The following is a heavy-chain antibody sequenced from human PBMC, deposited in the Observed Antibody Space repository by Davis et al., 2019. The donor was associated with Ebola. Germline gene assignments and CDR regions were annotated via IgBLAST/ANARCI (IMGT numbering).Heavy chain of an antibody. V-gene: IGHV4-34*01. CDR2: INHSGST. J-gene: IGHJ4*02. CDR3: ARGRPFF. D-gene: IGHD2/OR15-2a*01. CDR1: VGSFSGYY. Sequence: SETLSLTCAVYVGSFSGYYWTWIRQPPDKGLEWIGEINHSGSTNYNPSLKSRVTMSIDTSKNQFSLKLNSVTAADTAVYYCARGRPFFWGRGTLVTVSS.